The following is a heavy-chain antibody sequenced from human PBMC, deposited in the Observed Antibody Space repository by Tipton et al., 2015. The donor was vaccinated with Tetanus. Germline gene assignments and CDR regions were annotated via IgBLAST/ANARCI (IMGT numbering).Heavy chain of an antibody. Sequence: SLRLSCASSDFTFGRHGMHWVRQAPGKGLEWVAFIRYDAINKYYADSVKGRFTISRDNSKNTLYLQMSSLRAEDTALYYCAKAPRPLPLAGTPPDDYYYMDVWGKGTTVTVSS. CDR1: DFTFGRHG. D-gene: IGHD6-19*01. CDR2: IRYDAINK. V-gene: IGHV3-30*02. CDR3: AKAPRPLPLAGTPPDDYYYMDV. J-gene: IGHJ6*03.